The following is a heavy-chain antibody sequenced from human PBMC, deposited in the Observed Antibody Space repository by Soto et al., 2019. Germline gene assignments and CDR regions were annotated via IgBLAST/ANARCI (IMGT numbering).Heavy chain of an antibody. D-gene: IGHD6-13*01. Sequence: ASETLSLTCAVSGGSISSSNWWSWVRQPPGKGLEWIGEIYHSGSTNYNPSLKSRVTISVDKSKNQFSLKLSSVTAADTAVYYCARLSYSSSWYSWFDPWGQGTLVTVPQ. CDR2: IYHSGST. CDR1: GGSISSSNW. CDR3: ARLSYSSSWYSWFDP. V-gene: IGHV4-4*02. J-gene: IGHJ5*02.